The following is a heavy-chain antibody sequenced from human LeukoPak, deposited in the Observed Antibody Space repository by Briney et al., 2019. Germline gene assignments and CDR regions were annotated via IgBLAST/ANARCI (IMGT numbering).Heavy chain of an antibody. CDR2: IYSGGST. Sequence: GGSLRLSCAASGFTVSSNYMSWVRQAPGKGLEWVSVIYSGGSTYYADSVKGRFTISRDNSKNTLYLQMNSLRAEDTAVYYCARVDGDYGSGSYYYYYYMDVWGKGTTVTISS. D-gene: IGHD3-10*01. V-gene: IGHV3-53*01. J-gene: IGHJ6*03. CDR1: GFTVSSNY. CDR3: ARVDGDYGSGSYYYYYYMDV.